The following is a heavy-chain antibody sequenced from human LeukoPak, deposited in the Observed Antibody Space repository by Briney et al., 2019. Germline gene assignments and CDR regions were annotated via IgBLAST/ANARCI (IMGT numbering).Heavy chain of an antibody. CDR1: GFTFSDYY. CDR2: ISSSGSTI. V-gene: IGHV3-11*01. D-gene: IGHD4-17*01. Sequence: GGSLRLSCAASGFTFSDYYMSWIRQAPGKGLEGVSYISSSGSTIYYADSVKGRFTISRDNAKNSLYLQMNSLRAEDTAVYYCASPGIYGDYEYGMDVWGQGTTVTVSS. CDR3: ASPGIYGDYEYGMDV. J-gene: IGHJ6*02.